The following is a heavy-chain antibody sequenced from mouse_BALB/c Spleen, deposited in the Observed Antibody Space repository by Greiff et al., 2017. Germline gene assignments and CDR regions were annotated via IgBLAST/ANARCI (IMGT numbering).Heavy chain of an antibody. Sequence: EVKLLESGPGLVKPSQSLSLTCSVTGYSITSGYYWNWIRQFPGNKLEWMGYISYDGSNNYNPSLKNRISITRDTSKNQFFLKLNSVTTEDTATYYCAREGRRFDYWGQGTTLTVSS. CDR3: AREGRRFDY. J-gene: IGHJ2*01. CDR1: GYSITSGYY. CDR2: ISYDGSN. V-gene: IGHV3-6*02. D-gene: IGHD2-12*01.